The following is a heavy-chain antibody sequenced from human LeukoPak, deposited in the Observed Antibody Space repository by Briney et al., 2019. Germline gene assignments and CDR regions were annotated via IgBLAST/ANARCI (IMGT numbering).Heavy chain of an antibody. V-gene: IGHV4-61*02. CDR1: GGSISSGSYY. D-gene: IGHD3-22*01. CDR3: ARSHLYYYDSSGYSPHDAFDI. CDR2: FYTSGST. Sequence: SETLSLTCTVSGGSISSGSYYWSWIRQPAGTGLEWIGRFYTSGSTNYNPSLKSRVTISVDTSKNQFSLKLSSVTAADTAVYYCARSHLYYYDSSGYSPHDAFDIWGQGTMVTVSS. J-gene: IGHJ3*02.